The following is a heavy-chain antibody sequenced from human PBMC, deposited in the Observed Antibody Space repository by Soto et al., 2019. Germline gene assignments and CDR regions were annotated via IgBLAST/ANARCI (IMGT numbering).Heavy chain of an antibody. CDR2: ISSSGSTI. V-gene: IGHV3-11*01. D-gene: IGHD3-9*01. J-gene: IGHJ6*03. CDR3: VRVTDLTGRYYYYYYMDV. Sequence: GGSLRLSCAASGFTFSDYYMSWIRQAPGKGLEWVSYISSSGSTIYYADSVKGRFTISRDNAKNSLYLQMNSLIAEDTAVYYCVRVTDLTGRYYYYYYMDVWGKGTTVTVSS. CDR1: GFTFSDYY.